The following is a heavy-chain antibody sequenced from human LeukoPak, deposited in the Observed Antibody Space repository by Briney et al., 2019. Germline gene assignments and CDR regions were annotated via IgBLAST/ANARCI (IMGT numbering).Heavy chain of an antibody. CDR3: ARDIPHAAAATNWFDP. CDR1: GFIFSSYG. J-gene: IGHJ5*02. D-gene: IGHD6-13*01. CDR2: ITWNGGST. V-gene: IGHV3-20*04. Sequence: GRSLRLSCAASGFIFSSYGMHWVRQAPGKGLEWVSGITWNGGSTGYADSVKGRFTISRDNAKNSLYLQMNSLRAEDTALYYCARDIPHAAAATNWFDPWGQGTLVTVSS.